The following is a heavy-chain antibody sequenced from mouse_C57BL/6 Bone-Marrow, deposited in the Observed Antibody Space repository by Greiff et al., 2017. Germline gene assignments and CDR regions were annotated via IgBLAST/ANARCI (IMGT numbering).Heavy chain of an antibody. V-gene: IGHV5-6*01. CDR1: GFTFSSYG. CDR2: ISSGGSYT. Sequence: EVKLVESGVDLVKPGGSLKLSCAASGFTFSSYGMSWVRQTPDQRLEWVATISSGGSYTYYPDSVKGRFTISRDNAKNTLYLQMSSLTSEDTAMCYCESPGYDDFDYWGQGTTLTVSS. CDR3: ESPGYDDFDY. J-gene: IGHJ2*01. D-gene: IGHD2-3*01.